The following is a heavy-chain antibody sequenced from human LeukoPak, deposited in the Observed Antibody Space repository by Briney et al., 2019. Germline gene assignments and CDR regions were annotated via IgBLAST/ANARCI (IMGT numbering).Heavy chain of an antibody. CDR1: GFTFSSYA. J-gene: IGHJ4*02. D-gene: IGHD2-15*01. V-gene: IGHV3-23*01. Sequence: GGSLRLSCAASGFTFSSYAMSWVRQAPGKGLEWVSAISGSGGSTYYADSVKGRFTISRDNSKNTLYLQMNSRRAEDTAVYYCAKVRPPYCSGGSCYTFDYWGQGTLVTVSS. CDR3: AKVRPPYCSGGSCYTFDY. CDR2: ISGSGGST.